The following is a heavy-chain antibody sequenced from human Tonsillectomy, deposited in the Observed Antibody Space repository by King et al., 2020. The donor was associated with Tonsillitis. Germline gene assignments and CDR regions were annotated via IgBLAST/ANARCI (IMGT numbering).Heavy chain of an antibody. CDR1: GFSLRDSW. V-gene: IGHV3-74*01. CDR2: INSDGSST. CDR3: ARTNWFDP. J-gene: IGHJ5*02. Sequence: VQLVESGGGLVQPGGSLRLAGVSSGFSLRDSWLQWVRQAPGAGLVWVSLINSDGSSTNYADSVKGRFTIPRGNAKNTLYLQMNSLRAEDTALYYCARTNWFDPWGQGTLVTVSS.